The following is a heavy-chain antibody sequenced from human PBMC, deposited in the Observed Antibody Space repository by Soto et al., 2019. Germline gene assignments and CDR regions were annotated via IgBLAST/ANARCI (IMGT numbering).Heavy chain of an antibody. CDR1: GYTFTSYG. CDR3: ASFWGSRSYPEPYYYYYGMDV. J-gene: IGHJ6*02. CDR2: ISAYNGNT. Sequence: ASVKVSGKASGYTFTSYGISWVRQAPGQGLEWMGWISAYNGNTNYAQKLQGRVTMTTDTSTSTAYMELRSLRSDDTAVYYCASFWGSRSYPEPYYYYYGMDVWGQETTGTV. V-gene: IGHV1-18*04. D-gene: IGHD3-10*01.